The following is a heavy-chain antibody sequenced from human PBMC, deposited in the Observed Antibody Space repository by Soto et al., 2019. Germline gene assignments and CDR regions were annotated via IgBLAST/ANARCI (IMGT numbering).Heavy chain of an antibody. CDR3: ERGAGNYDFDI. CDR2: ICDDGSNI. Sequence: PGGSLRLSCEASGFTFSSYGMHWVRQAPGKGLEWVSVICDDGSNIYYADSVKGRFTISRDNSKNTLYLQMNSLRAEDTAVYYCERGAGNYDFDIWGQGTMVTVSS. CDR1: GFTFSSYG. V-gene: IGHV3-33*01. D-gene: IGHD3-22*01. J-gene: IGHJ3*02.